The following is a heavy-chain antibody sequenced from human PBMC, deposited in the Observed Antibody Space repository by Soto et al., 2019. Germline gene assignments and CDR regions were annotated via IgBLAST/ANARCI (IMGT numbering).Heavy chain of an antibody. CDR1: GGSISSGGYY. V-gene: IGHV4-31*03. CDR2: IYYSGST. CDR3: ARDGGYCSGGSCPLGALDI. J-gene: IGHJ3*02. Sequence: KPSETLSLTCTVSGGSISSGGYYWSWIRQHPGKGLEWIGYIYYSGSTYYNPSLKSRVTISVDTSKNQFSLKLSSVAAADTAVYYCARDGGYCSGGSCPLGALDIWGQGTMVTVPS. D-gene: IGHD2-15*01.